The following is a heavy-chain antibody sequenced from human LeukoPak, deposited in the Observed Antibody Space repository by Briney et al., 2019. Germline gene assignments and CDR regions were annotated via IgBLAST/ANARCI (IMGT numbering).Heavy chain of an antibody. D-gene: IGHD3-16*01. V-gene: IGHV3-48*03. CDR3: ARGYVWGSYFDY. Sequence: GGSLRLSCAASGFTFSSFEMNWVRQAPGKGLEWVSYISSSGRTIYYADSVKGRFTISRDNAKNSLYLQMNSLRAEDTAVYYCARGYVWGSYFDYWGQGTLVTVSS. J-gene: IGHJ4*02. CDR1: GFTFSSFE. CDR2: ISSSGRTI.